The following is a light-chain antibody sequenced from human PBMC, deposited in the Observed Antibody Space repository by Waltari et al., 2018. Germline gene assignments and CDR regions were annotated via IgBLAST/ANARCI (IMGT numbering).Light chain of an antibody. J-gene: IGLJ3*02. Sequence: QLVLTQSPSASASLGASVKLTCTLSSGHSTNVVAWLQQQQEKGPRFLMKVNSDGRHTKGDGIPDRFSGSSSGAERYLPISSLQSEDETDYYCQTGGHGTWVFGGGTKLTVL. CDR1: SGHSTNV. V-gene: IGLV4-69*01. CDR3: QTGGHGTWV. CDR2: VNSDGRH.